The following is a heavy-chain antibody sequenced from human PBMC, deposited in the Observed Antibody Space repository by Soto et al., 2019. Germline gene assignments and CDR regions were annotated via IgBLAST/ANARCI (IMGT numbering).Heavy chain of an antibody. J-gene: IGHJ4*02. Sequence: SGPTLVNPTQTLTLTCTFSGFSLTTRPVGVGWIRQPPGQALEWVALIYWDDDKRYNPSLKTRVTITKDTSKNQVVLTMTNMDPVDTATYYCAHRLLYNGAWNEGTFDYWGQGALVTVSS. V-gene: IGHV2-5*02. D-gene: IGHD1-1*01. CDR1: GFSLTTRPVG. CDR3: AHRLLYNGAWNEGTFDY. CDR2: IYWDDDK.